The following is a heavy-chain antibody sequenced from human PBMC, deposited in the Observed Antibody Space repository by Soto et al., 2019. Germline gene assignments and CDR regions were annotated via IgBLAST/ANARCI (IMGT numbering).Heavy chain of an antibody. CDR2: ISGYNGQT. Sequence: QGQLVQSAPEVRKPGASVKVSCKASGYPFSTYGISWVRQAPGQGLEWMGWISGYNGQTNYAQKFRGRVTFTTDTSATTAYMELRSLRSDDTATYFCARDGRKELWVEELNAMDVWGQGTTVTVSS. CDR1: GYPFSTYG. J-gene: IGHJ6*02. D-gene: IGHD1-1*01. V-gene: IGHV1-18*01. CDR3: ARDGRKELWVEELNAMDV.